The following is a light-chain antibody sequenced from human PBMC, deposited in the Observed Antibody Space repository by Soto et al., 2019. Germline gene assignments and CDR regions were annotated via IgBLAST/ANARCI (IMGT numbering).Light chain of an antibody. Sequence: QSVLTQPPSASGSPGQSVAISCTGTSSDVGAYNFVSWYQQHPGKAPKLMIYEVTKRPSGVPDRFSGSKSGNTASLTVSGLQAEDEADYYCCSYAGNHIYVFGTGTKLTVL. V-gene: IGLV2-8*01. CDR3: CSYAGNHIYV. CDR2: EVT. CDR1: SSDVGAYNF. J-gene: IGLJ1*01.